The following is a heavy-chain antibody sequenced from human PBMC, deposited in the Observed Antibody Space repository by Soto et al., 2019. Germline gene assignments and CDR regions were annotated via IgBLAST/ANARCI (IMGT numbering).Heavy chain of an antibody. CDR1: GFTFDDYT. CDR3: AKEDEGFDY. J-gene: IGHJ4*02. CDR2: ISWDGGST. V-gene: IGHV3-43*01. Sequence: EVQLVESGGVVVQPGGSLRLSCAASGFTFDDYTMHWVRQAPGKGLEWVSLISWDGGSTYYADSVKGRFTISRDNSKNTLYLQMNSLRAEDTAVYYCAKEDEGFDYWGQGTLVTVSS.